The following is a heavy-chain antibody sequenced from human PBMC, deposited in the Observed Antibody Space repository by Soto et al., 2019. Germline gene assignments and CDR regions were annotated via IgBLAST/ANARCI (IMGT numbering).Heavy chain of an antibody. V-gene: IGHV4-31*03. CDR3: GRESGETWDYEAS. CDR2: IYKTGSD. J-gene: IGHJ5*02. Sequence: SETLSLTCNVSGDSISSGGYYWSWVRQHPGKGLEWIGYIYKTGSDYYNPSLQGRITLSVYTSKNQFSLRLTSVTAADTVLYHCGRESGETWDYEASWGQGTPVTVSS. CDR1: GDSISSGGYY. D-gene: IGHD1-7*01.